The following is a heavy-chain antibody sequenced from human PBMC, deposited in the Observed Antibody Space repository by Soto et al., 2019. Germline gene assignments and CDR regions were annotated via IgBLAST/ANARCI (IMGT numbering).Heavy chain of an antibody. CDR3: ARARANWGLSGMDV. Sequence: SETLSLTCTVSGVSISSGGYSLRWIRQPPGKGLEWIGYIYHSGSTSYNPSLKSRVTISVDRSKNQFSLKLSSVTAADTAVYYCARARANWGLSGMDVWGQGTTVTVSS. J-gene: IGHJ6*02. CDR2: IYHSGST. V-gene: IGHV4-30-2*01. CDR1: GVSISSGGYS. D-gene: IGHD7-27*01.